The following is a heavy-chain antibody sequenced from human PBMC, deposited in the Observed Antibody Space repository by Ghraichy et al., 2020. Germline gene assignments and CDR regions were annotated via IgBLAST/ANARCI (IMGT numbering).Heavy chain of an antibody. V-gene: IGHV3-30*04. Sequence: GGSLRLSCAASGINFSSFAMHWVRQAPGKGPEWVALISYDGGDEHYIDSVKGRFTISRDNSKNTLYLQMNSLRVEDTAVYYCARDPGRGYDYVWGTYRQYAFDIWGQGTLVTVSS. CDR1: GINFSSFA. D-gene: IGHD3-16*01. CDR3: ARDPGRGYDYVWGTYRQYAFDI. CDR2: ISYDGGDE. J-gene: IGHJ3*02.